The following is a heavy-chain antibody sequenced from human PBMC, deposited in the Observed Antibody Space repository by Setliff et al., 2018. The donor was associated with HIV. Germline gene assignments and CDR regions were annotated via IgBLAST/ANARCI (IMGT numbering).Heavy chain of an antibody. D-gene: IGHD3-3*01. J-gene: IGHJ5*02. CDR3: AREYYDFWSGPYNWFDP. Sequence: SETLSLTCTVSGGSISSHYWSWIRQPPGKGLEWIGYIYYSGSANYNPSLKSRVTISVDTSKNQFSLKLSSVTAADTAVYYCAREYYDFWSGPYNWFDPWGQGTLVTVSS. CDR1: GGSISSHY. V-gene: IGHV4-59*11. CDR2: IYYSGSA.